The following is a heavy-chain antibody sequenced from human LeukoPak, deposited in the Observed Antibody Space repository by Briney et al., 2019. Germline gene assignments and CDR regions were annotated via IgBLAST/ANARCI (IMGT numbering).Heavy chain of an antibody. CDR2: ITDDGSDK. V-gene: IGHV3-30*18. D-gene: IGHD6-13*01. CDR3: AKVGGRSWFYFAN. J-gene: IGHJ4*02. Sequence: PGGSLRLSCAASGFSFSDYGMDWVRQAPGKGLEWVAVITDDGSDKYYTDSVKGRFSISRDNSKNTLYLQMNSLRPEDTAIYYCAKVGGRSWFYFANWGQGTVVTVS. CDR1: GFSFSDYG.